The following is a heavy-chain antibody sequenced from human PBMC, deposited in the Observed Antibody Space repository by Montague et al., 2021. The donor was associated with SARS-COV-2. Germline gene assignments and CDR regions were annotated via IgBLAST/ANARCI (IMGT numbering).Heavy chain of an antibody. J-gene: IGHJ6*03. V-gene: IGHV4-59*01. CDR3: AGTYYDFWSGFIHYYYMDV. CDR2: IHYSGRT. D-gene: IGHD3-3*01. CDR1: GGSISSYY. Sequence: SETLSLTCTVSGGSISSYYWSWIRQPPGKGLEWIAYIHYSGRTNFNPSLRSRVTMSVDTSKNQFSLKLSSVTAADTAVYYCAGTYYDFWSGFIHYYYMDVWGKGTTVTVSS.